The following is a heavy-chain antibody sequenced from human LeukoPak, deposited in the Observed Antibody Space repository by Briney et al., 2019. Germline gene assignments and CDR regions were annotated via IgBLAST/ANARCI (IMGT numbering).Heavy chain of an antibody. CDR1: GGSISSSSHY. CDR2: IYYSGST. V-gene: IGHV4-39*01. D-gene: IGHD5/OR15-5a*01. Sequence: PSETLSLTCTVSGGSISSSSHYWGWIRQPPGKGLEWIGSIYYSGSTYYNPSLKSRVTISVDTSKNQFSLKLSSVTAADTAVYYCASPGGYSVFSPLDYWGQGTLVTVSS. J-gene: IGHJ4*02. CDR3: ASPGGYSVFSPLDY.